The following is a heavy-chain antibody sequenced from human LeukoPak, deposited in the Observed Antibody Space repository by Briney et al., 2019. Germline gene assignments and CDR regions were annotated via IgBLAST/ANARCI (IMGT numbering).Heavy chain of an antibody. CDR3: ARDWYGSYLFDY. CDR2: INPNSGGT. Sequence: ASVKVFCKASGYTFTGYYMHWVRQAPGQGLEWMGWINPNSGGTNYAQKFQGRVTMTRDTSISTAYMELSRLRSDDTAVYYCARDWYGSYLFDYWGQGTLVTVSS. CDR1: GYTFTGYY. D-gene: IGHD1-26*01. V-gene: IGHV1-2*02. J-gene: IGHJ4*02.